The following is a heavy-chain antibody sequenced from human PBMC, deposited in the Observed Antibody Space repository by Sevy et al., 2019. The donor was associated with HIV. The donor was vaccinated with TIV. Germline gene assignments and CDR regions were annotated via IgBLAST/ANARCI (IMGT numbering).Heavy chain of an antibody. J-gene: IGHJ4*02. V-gene: IGHV3-49*04. CDR2: LKSDVYGGTV. CDR3: TRWKAAQSIFDY. CDR1: GFTFGDYC. D-gene: IGHD6-13*01. Sequence: GGSLRLSCTASGFTFGDYCMSWVRQAPGKGLEWVAFLKSDVYGGTVDHAASVRGRFVISRDDSKTIAYLQMKDLKTEDKGVYYCTRWKAAQSIFDYWGQGALVTVSS.